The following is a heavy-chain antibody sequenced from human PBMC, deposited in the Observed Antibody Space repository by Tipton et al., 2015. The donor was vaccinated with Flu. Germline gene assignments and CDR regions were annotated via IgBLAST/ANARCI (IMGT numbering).Heavy chain of an antibody. Sequence: QLVQSGAEVKKPGASMKVSCKTSGFPLSSYGVSWVRQAPGQGLEWMGWISGYHDDTNYAQKFQGRVIMTTDTSTSTAYMELWSLTSDDTAVYYCMRVGRGSYYFDSWGQGTLVSVSP. V-gene: IGHV1-18*04. CDR2: ISGYHDDT. D-gene: IGHD3-10*01. CDR3: MRVGRGSYYFDS. J-gene: IGHJ4*02. CDR1: GFPLSSYG.